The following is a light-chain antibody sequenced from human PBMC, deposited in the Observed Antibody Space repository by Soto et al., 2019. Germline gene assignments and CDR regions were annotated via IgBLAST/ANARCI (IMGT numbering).Light chain of an antibody. Sequence: QSVLTQPASVSGSPGQSITISCTGTSSDVGAYNYVSWYQHHPGKVPKLLTYEVTNRPSGVSDRFSGSKSGNTASLTISGLQAEDEADYYCSSKRVSSTLFVFGTGTKVTVL. CDR3: SSKRVSSTLFV. J-gene: IGLJ1*01. CDR1: SSDVGAYNY. CDR2: EVT. V-gene: IGLV2-14*01.